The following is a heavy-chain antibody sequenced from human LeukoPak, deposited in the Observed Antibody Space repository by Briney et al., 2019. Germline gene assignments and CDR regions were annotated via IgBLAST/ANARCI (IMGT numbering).Heavy chain of an antibody. CDR1: GYTFTSYD. V-gene: IGHV1-8*01. CDR3: ASDLGALDAFDI. Sequence: GASVKVSCKASGYTFTSYDINWVRQATGQGLEWMGWMNPNSGNTGYAQKFQGRVTMTRNTSISTAYMELSSLRSEDTAVYYCASDLGALDAFDIWGQGTMVTVSS. J-gene: IGHJ3*02. CDR2: MNPNSGNT. D-gene: IGHD1-26*01.